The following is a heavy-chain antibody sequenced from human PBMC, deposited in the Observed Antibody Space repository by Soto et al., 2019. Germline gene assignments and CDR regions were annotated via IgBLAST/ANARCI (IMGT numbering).Heavy chain of an antibody. CDR2: IYYSGST. J-gene: IGHJ3*02. V-gene: IGHV4-39*01. CDR3: ASPHHLGKNCSSTSCYISYAFDI. CDR1: GGSISSSSYY. D-gene: IGHD2-2*02. Sequence: QLQLQESGPGLVKPSETLSLTCTVSGGSISSSSYYWGWIRQPPGKGLEWIGSIYYSGSTYYNPSLKSRVTISVDTSKNQFSLKLSSVTAADTAVYYCASPHHLGKNCSSTSCYISYAFDIWGQGTMVTVSS.